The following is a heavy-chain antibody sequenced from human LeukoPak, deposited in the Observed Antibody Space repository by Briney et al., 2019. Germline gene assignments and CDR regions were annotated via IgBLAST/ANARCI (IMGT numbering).Heavy chain of an antibody. Sequence: GGSLRLSCVASGFTFSSYWMHWVRQVPGKGLVWVSRINSDGSSTNYADSVKGRFTISRDDAKNTLYLQMNSLRAEDTAVYYCARYFGGLDYWGQGTLVTVSS. CDR1: GFTFSSYW. V-gene: IGHV3-74*01. CDR2: INSDGSST. D-gene: IGHD4-23*01. J-gene: IGHJ4*02. CDR3: ARYFGGLDY.